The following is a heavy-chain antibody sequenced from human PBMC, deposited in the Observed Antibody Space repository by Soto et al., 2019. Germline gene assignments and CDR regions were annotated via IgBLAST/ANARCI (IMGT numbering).Heavy chain of an antibody. CDR3: ARDWADGYTPWFDY. D-gene: IGHD5-18*01. Sequence: QVQLVQSGAEVKKPGASVKVSCKASGYTFTSYAMHWVRQAPGQRLEWMGWINAGNGNTKYSQKFQGRVTITRDTSASTASMELGSLRSEDTAVDYCARDWADGYTPWFDYWGQGTMVTVSS. CDR2: INAGNGNT. V-gene: IGHV1-3*01. CDR1: GYTFTSYA. J-gene: IGHJ4*02.